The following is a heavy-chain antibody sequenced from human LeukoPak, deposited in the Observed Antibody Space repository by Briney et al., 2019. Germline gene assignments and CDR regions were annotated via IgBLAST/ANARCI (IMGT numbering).Heavy chain of an antibody. CDR1: GFTFSKYS. J-gene: IGHJ4*02. CDR2: ISSSSSYI. D-gene: IGHD5-12*01. Sequence: GGSLRLSCKASGFTFSKYSMNWVRQAPGKGLEWVSSISSSSSYIYYADSVKGRFTISRDNAKNSLYLQMNSLRAEDTAVYYCARADSGYGSWSPHYWGQGTLVTVSS. CDR3: ARADSGYGSWSPHY. V-gene: IGHV3-21*01.